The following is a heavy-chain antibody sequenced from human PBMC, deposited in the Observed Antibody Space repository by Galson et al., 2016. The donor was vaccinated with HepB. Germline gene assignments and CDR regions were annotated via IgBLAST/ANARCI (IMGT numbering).Heavy chain of an antibody. V-gene: IGHV5-51*01. D-gene: IGHD3-9*01. CDR2: FYPGDSDT. J-gene: IGHJ6*02. CDR1: GYSFSNYW. Sequence: QSGAEVKKPGESLRIFCKGSGYSFSNYWIVWVRQMPGKGLEWMGSFYPGDSDTRISPSFQGQVTMSAAKSSTIAYLQWSSLKASDTAIYYCARSMGFEGLDVWGQGTTVTVSS. CDR3: ARSMGFEGLDV.